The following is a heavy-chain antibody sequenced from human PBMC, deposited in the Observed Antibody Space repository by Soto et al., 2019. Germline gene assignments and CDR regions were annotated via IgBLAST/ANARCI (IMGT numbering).Heavy chain of an antibody. CDR2: IYYSGST. V-gene: IGHV4-39*01. CDR3: ARIKGGAIVVVTK. CDR1: GGSISSSSYY. J-gene: IGHJ4*02. D-gene: IGHD2-21*02. Sequence: QLQLQESGPGLVKPSETLSLTCTVSGGSISSSSYYWGWIRQPPGKGLEWIGSIYYSGSTYYNPSLKSRVTISVDTSKNQFSLKLSSVTAADTAVYYCARIKGGAIVVVTKWGQGTLVTVSS.